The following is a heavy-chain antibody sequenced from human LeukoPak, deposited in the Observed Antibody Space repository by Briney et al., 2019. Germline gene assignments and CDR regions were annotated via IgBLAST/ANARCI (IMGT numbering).Heavy chain of an antibody. V-gene: IGHV4-59*12. D-gene: IGHD5-18*01. CDR3: ARGDTAMPFDY. CDR1: GGSISSYY. J-gene: IGHJ4*02. Sequence: SETLSLTCTVSGGSISSYYWSWIRQPPGKGLEWIGYIYYSGSTNYNPSLKSRVTISVDTSKNQFSLKLSSVTAADTAVYYCARGDTAMPFDYWGQGIPVTVSS. CDR2: IYYSGST.